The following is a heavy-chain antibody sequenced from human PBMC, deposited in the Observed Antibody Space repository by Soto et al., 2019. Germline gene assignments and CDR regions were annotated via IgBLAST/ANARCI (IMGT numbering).Heavy chain of an antibody. D-gene: IGHD6-19*01. CDR2: VNAYNGNT. V-gene: IGHV1-18*01. CDR3: AGEAVSRRTGFDY. J-gene: IGHJ4*02. Sequence: QVQLVQSGAEVKKPGASVKVSCKASGYTFTSYGISWVRQAPGLGLEWMGWVNAYNGNTNYAQKFQGRVTMTTDTSTRTDYMELRSLRADDTAVYYCAGEAVSRRTGFDYWGQGTLVTVSS. CDR1: GYTFTSYG.